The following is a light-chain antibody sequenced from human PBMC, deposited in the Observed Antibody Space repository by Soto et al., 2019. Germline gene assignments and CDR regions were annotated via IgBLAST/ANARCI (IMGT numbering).Light chain of an antibody. CDR3: SSYAGSTRDV. CDR1: SSDVGGYNY. Sequence: QSALTQPPSASGSPGQSVTISCTGTSSDVGGYNYVSWYQQHPGKAPKLMIYEVSKRPSGVPDRFSGSKSGNTASLTVSGLQAEDEADYYCSSYAGSTRDVFXTGTKVTVL. CDR2: EVS. V-gene: IGLV2-8*01. J-gene: IGLJ1*01.